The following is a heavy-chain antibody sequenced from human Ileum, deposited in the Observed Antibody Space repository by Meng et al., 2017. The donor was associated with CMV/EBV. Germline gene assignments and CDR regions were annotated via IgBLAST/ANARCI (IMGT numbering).Heavy chain of an antibody. J-gene: IGHJ4*02. CDR3: ARGLASGWPDY. CDR2: ITHSGRT. D-gene: IGHD3-10*01. Sequence: QVRLQHLVAVLLQPAEALSPTCAVFGGSFTGYYWSWFRQSPGKGLEWIGEITHSGRTTYNLSLKCRVTISVDMSKYQFSLKLTSVTAADTAIYYCARGLASGWPDYWGQGTLVTVSS. V-gene: IGHV4-34*01. CDR1: GGSFTGYY.